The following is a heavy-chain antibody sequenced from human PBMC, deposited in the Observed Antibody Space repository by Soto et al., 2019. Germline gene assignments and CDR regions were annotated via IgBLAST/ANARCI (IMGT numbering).Heavy chain of an antibody. CDR1: GDSVSTNSAA. CDR3: ARGDNWNDFDFDY. Sequence: QVQLQQSGPGLVKPSQTLSLTCAISGDSVSTNSAAWNWIRQSPSGGLEWLGRTYYRSMWLSDYAVSVKSRITIKPDTSKNQFSLQLNSVTPEDTAVYYCARGDNWNDFDFDYWGQGTLVTVSS. J-gene: IGHJ4*02. D-gene: IGHD1-20*01. CDR2: TYYRSMWLS. V-gene: IGHV6-1*01.